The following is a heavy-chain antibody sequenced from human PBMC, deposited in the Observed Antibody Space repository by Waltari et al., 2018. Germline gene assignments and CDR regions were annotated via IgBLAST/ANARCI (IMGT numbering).Heavy chain of an antibody. Sequence: EVQLVQSGAGVKKPGQSLKISCKASGYTFTTSWIGWVRPIPGKGLESMGIIYPDDSDTRYSPSFQGQVIISVDKSINTAYLQWSSLQASDTAIYYCAKFSRTRYCATTDCFPFDFWGQGTLVTVSS. CDR3: AKFSRTRYCATTDCFPFDF. CDR1: GYTFTTSW. J-gene: IGHJ4*02. CDR2: IYPDDSDT. V-gene: IGHV5-51*01. D-gene: IGHD2-8*01.